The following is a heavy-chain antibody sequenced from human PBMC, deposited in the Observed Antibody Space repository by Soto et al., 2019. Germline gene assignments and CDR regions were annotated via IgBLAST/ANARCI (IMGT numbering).Heavy chain of an antibody. D-gene: IGHD3-3*01. CDR2: ISYDEIYN. Sequence: QVWQVESGGGVVQAGRSLRLSYAASGFTFRSYAMHWVRQAPGKGLEWVAIISYDEIYNYYADSVKGRFTISRDNSKNTLYLQMYSLRTEYTAVYYCASALVFWSAYFDYWGQGSLVTVSS. J-gene: IGHJ4*02. CDR1: GFTFRSYA. V-gene: IGHV3-30-3*01. CDR3: ASALVFWSAYFDY.